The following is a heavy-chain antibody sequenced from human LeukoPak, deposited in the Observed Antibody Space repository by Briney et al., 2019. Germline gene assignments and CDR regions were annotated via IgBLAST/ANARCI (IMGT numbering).Heavy chain of an antibody. J-gene: IGHJ3*02. CDR3: ARVRRVTMIVVVITTHAFDT. V-gene: IGHV4-34*01. CDR2: INHSGST. CDR1: GGSFSGYY. D-gene: IGHD3-22*01. Sequence: SETLSLTCAVYGGSFSGYYWSWIRQPPGKGLEWIGEINHSGSTNYNPSLKSRVTISVDTSKNQFSLKLSSVTAADTAVYYCARVRRVTMIVVVITTHAFDTWGQGTMVTVSS.